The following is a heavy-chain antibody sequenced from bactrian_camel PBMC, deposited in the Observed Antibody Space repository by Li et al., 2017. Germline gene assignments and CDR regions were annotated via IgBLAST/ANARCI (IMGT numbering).Heavy chain of an antibody. Sequence: VQLVESGGGSAQSGGSLRLSCVATGSAYDRNLVGWFRQTPGKEREVVAAAFPTLHMPFYANSVKGRFTISQDNAKNTVYLQMNSLKPEDTATYYCAAGDEENYYSELELLDAADFAYWGQGTQVTVS. CDR2: FPTLHMP. CDR1: GSAYDRNL. CDR3: AAGDEENYYSELELLDAADFAY. V-gene: IGHV3S53*01. D-gene: IGHD2*01. J-gene: IGHJ6*01.